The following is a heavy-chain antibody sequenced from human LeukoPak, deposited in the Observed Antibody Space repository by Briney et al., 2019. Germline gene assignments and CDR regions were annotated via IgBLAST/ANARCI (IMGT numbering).Heavy chain of an antibody. CDR1: GGSISSYY. CDR2: IYYSGST. CDR3: ARGIRGGYGAFDI. Sequence: SETLSLTCTVSGGSISSYYWSWIRQPPGKGLEWVGYIYYSGSTNDNPSLKSRVTISVDTSKNQFSLNLTSVTAAATAVYYCARGIRGGYGAFDIWGQGTMVTVSS. J-gene: IGHJ3*02. D-gene: IGHD1-26*01. V-gene: IGHV4-59*01.